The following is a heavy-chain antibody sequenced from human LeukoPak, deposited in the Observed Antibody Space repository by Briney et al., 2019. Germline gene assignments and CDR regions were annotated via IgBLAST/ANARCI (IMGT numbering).Heavy chain of an antibody. CDR3: AAGSITMVRGVLYYGMDV. Sequence: SETLSLTCTVSGGSISSYYWSWIRQPPGKGLEWIGYIYYSGSTNYNPSLKSRVTISVDTSKNQFSLKLSSVTAADTAVYYCAAGSITMVRGVLYYGMDVWGQGTTVTVSS. V-gene: IGHV4-59*08. D-gene: IGHD3-10*01. CDR1: GGSISSYY. J-gene: IGHJ6*02. CDR2: IYYSGST.